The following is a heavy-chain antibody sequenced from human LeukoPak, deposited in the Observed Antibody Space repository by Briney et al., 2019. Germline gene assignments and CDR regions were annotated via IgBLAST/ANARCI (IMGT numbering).Heavy chain of an antibody. V-gene: IGHV3-48*03. CDR1: GFTFSSYE. CDR2: ISSSGSTI. CDR3: ARESAWSSSSMFDY. D-gene: IGHD6-13*01. Sequence: PGGSLRLSCAASGFTFSSYEMNWVRQAPGKGLEWVSYISSSGSTIYYADSVKGRFTISRDNAKNSLYPQMNSLRAEDTAVYYCARESAWSSSSMFDYWGQGTLVTVSS. J-gene: IGHJ4*02.